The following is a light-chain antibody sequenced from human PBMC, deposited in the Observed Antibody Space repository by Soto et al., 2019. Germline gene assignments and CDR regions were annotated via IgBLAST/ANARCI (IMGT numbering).Light chain of an antibody. V-gene: IGKV1-9*01. CDR1: QGISSY. CDR3: QQLKSSPFT. CDR2: AAS. Sequence: QLTQSPSSLSASVGDRVTIACRASQGISSYLAWYQQKPGKAPQLLIYAASTLQSGVPSRFSGSGSGTDFTLTISSLQPEDFVTYYCQQLKSSPFTFGPGTKVDIK. J-gene: IGKJ3*01.